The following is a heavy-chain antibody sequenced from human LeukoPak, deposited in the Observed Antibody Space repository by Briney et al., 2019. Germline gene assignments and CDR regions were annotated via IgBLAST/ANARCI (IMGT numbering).Heavy chain of an antibody. V-gene: IGHV3-7*01. J-gene: IGHJ6*02. CDR3: ATYTHWVAGDV. D-gene: IGHD3-16*01. CDR2: MNQDGSAK. Sequence: GGSLRLSCAASGFTFSDTWMSWVRQAPGKGLEWVANMNQDGSAKDYVDSVKGRFTISRDNARNSLYLQMSSLRAEDTAVYYCATYTHWVAGDVWGQGTTVTVSS. CDR1: GFTFSDTW.